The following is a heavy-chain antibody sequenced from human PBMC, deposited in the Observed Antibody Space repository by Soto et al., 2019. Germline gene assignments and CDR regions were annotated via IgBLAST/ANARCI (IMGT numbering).Heavy chain of an antibody. Sequence: GGSLRLSCAASGFTVSSNYMSWVRQAPGKGLEWVSVIYSGGSTYYADSVKGQFTISRDNSKNTLYLQMNSLRAEDTAVYYCARELMATIGTDYYYYGMDVWGQGTTVTVSS. D-gene: IGHD5-12*01. CDR3: ARELMATIGTDYYYYGMDV. J-gene: IGHJ6*02. CDR1: GFTVSSNY. V-gene: IGHV3-53*01. CDR2: IYSGGST.